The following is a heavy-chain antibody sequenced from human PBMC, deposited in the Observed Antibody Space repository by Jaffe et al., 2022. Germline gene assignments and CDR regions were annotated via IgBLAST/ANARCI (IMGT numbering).Heavy chain of an antibody. V-gene: IGHV4-61*02. CDR2: IYTSGST. CDR3: ARGPPNWNGPFDY. CDR1: GGSISSGSYY. Sequence: QVQLQESGPGLVKPSQTLSLTCTVSGGSISSGSYYWSWIRQPAGKGLEWIGRIYTSGSTNYNPSLKSRVTISVDTSKNQFSLKLSSVTAADTAVYYCARGPPNWNGPFDYWGQGTLVTVSS. J-gene: IGHJ4*02. D-gene: IGHD1-1*01.